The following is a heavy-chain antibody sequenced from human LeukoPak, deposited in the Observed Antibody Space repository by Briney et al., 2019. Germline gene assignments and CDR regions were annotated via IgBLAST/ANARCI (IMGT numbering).Heavy chain of an antibody. CDR2: MNPNSGNT. D-gene: IGHD4-23*01. J-gene: IGHJ4*02. Sequence: ASVKVSCKASDYTFTSYGISWVRQAPGQGLEWMGWMNPNSGNTGYAQKFQGRVTITRNTSISTAYMELSSLRSEDTAVYYCARGSPDYGGNSDYWGQGTLVTVSS. CDR1: DYTFTSYG. CDR3: ARGSPDYGGNSDY. V-gene: IGHV1-8*03.